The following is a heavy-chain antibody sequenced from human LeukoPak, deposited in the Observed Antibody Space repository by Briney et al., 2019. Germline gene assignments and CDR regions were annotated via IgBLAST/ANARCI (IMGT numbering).Heavy chain of an antibody. D-gene: IGHD2-8*02. CDR1: GFTFSRYW. CDR3: ARAPATNEWRCMDY. J-gene: IGHJ4*02. CDR2: IKQGGSEK. V-gene: IGHV3-7*01. Sequence: TGGSLRLSCAASGFTFSRYWMSWVRQAPGKGLEWVANIKQGGSEKYYVDSVKGRFTISRDNAKNSLYLQMNSLSAEDTAVYYCARAPATNEWRCMDYWGQGTLVTVSS.